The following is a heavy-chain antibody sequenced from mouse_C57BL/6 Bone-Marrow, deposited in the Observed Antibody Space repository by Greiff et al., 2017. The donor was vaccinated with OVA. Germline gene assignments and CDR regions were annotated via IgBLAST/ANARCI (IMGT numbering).Heavy chain of an antibody. CDR3: ARKWYGGAMDY. D-gene: IGHD1-3*01. Sequence: QVQLQQPGAELVRPGTSVKLSCKASGYTFTSYWMHWVKQRPGQGLEWIGVIDPSDSYTNYNPKFKGKATLTVDTSSSTAYMQLSSLTSEDSAVDYCARKWYGGAMDYWGQGTSVTVSS. CDR2: IDPSDSYT. CDR1: GYTFTSYW. J-gene: IGHJ4*01. V-gene: IGHV1-59*01.